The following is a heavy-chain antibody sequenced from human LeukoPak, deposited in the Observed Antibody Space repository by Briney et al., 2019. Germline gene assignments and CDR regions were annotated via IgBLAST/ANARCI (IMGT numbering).Heavy chain of an antibody. Sequence: SETLSLTCAVYGGSFSGYFWSWVRQPPGKGLEWIGEINHSGSTNYNPSLKGRGTLSIDTAKNQFSLRLRSVTAADTAVYYCARLPYRHYFYMDVWGKGTTVIVSS. V-gene: IGHV4-34*01. CDR1: GGSFSGYF. CDR2: INHSGST. D-gene: IGHD3-16*02. CDR3: ARLPYRHYFYMDV. J-gene: IGHJ6*03.